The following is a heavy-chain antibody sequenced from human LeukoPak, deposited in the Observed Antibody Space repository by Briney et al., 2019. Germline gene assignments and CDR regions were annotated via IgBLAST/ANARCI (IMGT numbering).Heavy chain of an antibody. CDR3: AKSFTESRIPLWG. CDR2: ISYDGSNK. CDR1: GFTLRSFG. Sequence: GRSLRLSCAASGFTLRSFGMHWVRQAPGKGLEWVAVISYDGSNKYYADSVKGRFTISRDNSKNTLYLQMNSLRAEDTAVYYCAKSFTESRIPLWGWGQGTLVTASS. D-gene: IGHD5-18*01. J-gene: IGHJ4*02. V-gene: IGHV3-30*18.